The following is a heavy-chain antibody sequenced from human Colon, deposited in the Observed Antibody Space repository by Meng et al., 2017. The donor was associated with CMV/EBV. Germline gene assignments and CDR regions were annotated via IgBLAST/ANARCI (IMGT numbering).Heavy chain of an antibody. D-gene: IGHD2-15*01. V-gene: IGHV3-21*01. Sequence: GESLKISCVGSGFTFSNSYTMHWVRQAPGRGLEWVSSVSSSSTYIYYADSVRGRFTISRDNAKNSLYLQMNSLRAGDKAIYYCARAPLVGSIGSCSGDTCYFDYWGQGTLVTVSS. CDR3: ARAPLVGSIGSCSGDTCYFDY. CDR2: VSSSSTYI. J-gene: IGHJ4*02. CDR1: GFTFSNSYT.